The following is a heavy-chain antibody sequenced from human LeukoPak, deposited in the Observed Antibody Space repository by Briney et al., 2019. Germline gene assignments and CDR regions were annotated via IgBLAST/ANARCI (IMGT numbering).Heavy chain of an antibody. V-gene: IGHV3-23*01. CDR2: ISGSGGST. CDR1: GFTFSSYA. CDR3: AKGIVGATLVIDY. J-gene: IGHJ4*02. D-gene: IGHD1-26*01. Sequence: AGGSLRLSCAASGFTFSSYAMSWVRQAPGKGLEWVSAISGSGGSTYYADSVKGRFTISRDNSKNTLYLQMNSLRAEDTAVYYCAKGIVGATLVIDYWGQGTLVTVSS.